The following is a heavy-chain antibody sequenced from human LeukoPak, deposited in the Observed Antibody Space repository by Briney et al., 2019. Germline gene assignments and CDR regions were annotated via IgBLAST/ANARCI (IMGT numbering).Heavy chain of an antibody. Sequence: ASVKVSCKASGYTFTSYGISWVRQAPGQGLEWIGGIIPIFGTANYAQKFQGRVTITADESTSTAYMELSSLRSEDTAVYYCARAGSSGYYYNFAYWGQGTLVTVSS. CDR1: GYTFTSYG. CDR3: ARAGSSGYYYNFAY. CDR2: IIPIFGTA. J-gene: IGHJ4*02. D-gene: IGHD3-22*01. V-gene: IGHV1-69*13.